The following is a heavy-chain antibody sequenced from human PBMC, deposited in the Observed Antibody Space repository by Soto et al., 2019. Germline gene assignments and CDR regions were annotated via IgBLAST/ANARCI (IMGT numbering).Heavy chain of an antibody. CDR3: AKDFTDYFYYMDV. D-gene: IGHD4-4*01. CDR2: ISGSGSSA. CDR1: GFTFSNYA. Sequence: GGSLRLSCAASGFTFSNYAMAWVRQAPGKGLEWVSTISGSGSSAYYADSVKGRFLISRDRSKNTLYLQMNSLRAEDTAVYYCAKDFTDYFYYMDVWGKGNTVTVSS. V-gene: IGHV3-23*01. J-gene: IGHJ6*03.